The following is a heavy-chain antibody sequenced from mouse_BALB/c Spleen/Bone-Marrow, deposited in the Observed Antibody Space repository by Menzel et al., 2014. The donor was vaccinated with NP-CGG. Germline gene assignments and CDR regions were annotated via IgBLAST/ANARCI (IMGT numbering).Heavy chain of an antibody. CDR2: INVNGDTT. CDR3: AGGYDYSSWFAY. J-gene: IGHJ3*01. V-gene: IGHV5-6-3*01. D-gene: IGHD2-4*01. Sequence: DVKLVESGGGLVQPGGSLKLSCAASGFTFSSYGMSWVRQTPDKRLEMIATINVNGDTTYHPDSVKGRFTISRDNVKNTLYLQMSSLKSEDTAMYYCAGGYDYSSWFAYWGQGTLVTVSA. CDR1: GFTFSSYG.